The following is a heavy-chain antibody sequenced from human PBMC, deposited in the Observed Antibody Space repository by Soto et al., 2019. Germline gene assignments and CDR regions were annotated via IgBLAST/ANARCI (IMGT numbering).Heavy chain of an antibody. J-gene: IGHJ6*02. CDR1: GFTFSSYW. Sequence: PGGSLRLSCAASGFTFSSYWMSWVRQAPGKGLEWVANIKQDRSEKYYVDSVKGRFTISRDNAKNSLYLQMNSLRAEDTAVYYCARDSNPYYYDSSGYYPYYYYYYGMDVWGQGTTVTVSS. CDR3: ARDSNPYYYDSSGYYPYYYYYYGMDV. V-gene: IGHV3-7*01. D-gene: IGHD3-22*01. CDR2: IKQDRSEK.